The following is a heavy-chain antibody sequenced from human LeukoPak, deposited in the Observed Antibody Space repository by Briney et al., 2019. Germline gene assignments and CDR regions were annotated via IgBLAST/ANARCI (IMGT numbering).Heavy chain of an antibody. Sequence: ASVKVSCKASGHTFTDYYIHWVRQAPGQGLECMGWINPNSGDTNYAQKFQGRVTMTRDTSISTAYMEVSRLRSDDTAVYYCARSRAHTFDIWGQGTMVTVSS. J-gene: IGHJ3*02. D-gene: IGHD2-21*01. CDR3: ARSRAHTFDI. CDR2: INPNSGDT. V-gene: IGHV1-2*02. CDR1: GHTFTDYY.